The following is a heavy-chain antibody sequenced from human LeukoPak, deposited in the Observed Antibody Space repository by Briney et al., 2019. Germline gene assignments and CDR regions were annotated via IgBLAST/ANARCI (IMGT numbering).Heavy chain of an antibody. D-gene: IGHD2-15*01. CDR2: INHSGST. J-gene: IGHJ4*02. CDR3: AGLPYCSGGSCHSVYFDY. CDR1: GGPFSGYY. V-gene: IGHV4-34*01. Sequence: SETLSLTCAVYGGPFSGYYWSWIRQPPGKGLEWIGEINHSGSTNYNPSLKSRVTISVDTSKNQFSLKLSSVTAADTAVYYCAGLPYCSGGSCHSVYFDYWGQGTLVTVSS.